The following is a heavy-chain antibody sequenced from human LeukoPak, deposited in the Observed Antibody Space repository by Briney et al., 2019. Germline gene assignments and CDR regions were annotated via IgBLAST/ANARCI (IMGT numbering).Heavy chain of an antibody. CDR3: ARSSYSSSSSV. D-gene: IGHD6-6*01. J-gene: IGHJ3*01. CDR1: GFTFSNYG. Sequence: GGSLRLSCAASGFTFSNYGMTWVRQAPGKGLEWVSAISGSGGSTYYADSVKGRFTISRDNSKNTLYLQMNSLRAEDTAVYYCARSSYSSSSSVWGQGTMVTVSS. V-gene: IGHV3-23*01. CDR2: ISGSGGST.